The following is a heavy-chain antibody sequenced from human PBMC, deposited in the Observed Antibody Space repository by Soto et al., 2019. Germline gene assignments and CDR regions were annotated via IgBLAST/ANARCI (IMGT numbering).Heavy chain of an antibody. CDR2: IIPIFGTA. CDR3: ARGLRPLGYCSGGSCYSNFDY. Sequence: QVQLVQSGAEVQKPGSSVKVSCKASGGTFSSYAISWVRQAPGQGLEWMGGIIPIFGTANYAQKFQGRVTITADESTSTAYMELSSLRSEDTAVYYCARGLRPLGYCSGGSCYSNFDYWGQGTLVTVSS. CDR1: GGTFSSYA. V-gene: IGHV1-69*01. J-gene: IGHJ4*02. D-gene: IGHD2-15*01.